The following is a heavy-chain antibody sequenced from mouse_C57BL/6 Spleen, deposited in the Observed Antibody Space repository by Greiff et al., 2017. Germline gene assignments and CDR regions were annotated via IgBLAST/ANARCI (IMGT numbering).Heavy chain of an antibody. CDR1: GYTFTDYY. CDR3: ARDGSKGTWFAY. J-gene: IGHJ3*01. CDR2: IYPGSGNT. Sequence: VQVVESGAELVRPGASVKLSCKASGYTFTDYYINWVKQRPGQGLEWIARIYPGSGNTYYNEKFKGKATLTAEKSSSTAYMQLSSLTSEDSAVYFCARDGSKGTWFAYWGQGTLVTVSA. D-gene: IGHD1-1*01. V-gene: IGHV1-76*01.